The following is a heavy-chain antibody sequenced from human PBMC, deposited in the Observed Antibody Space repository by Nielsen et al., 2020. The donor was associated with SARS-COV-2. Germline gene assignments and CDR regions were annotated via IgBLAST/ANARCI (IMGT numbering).Heavy chain of an antibody. D-gene: IGHD3-22*01. Sequence: GESLKISCAASGFTVSNNYMSWVRQAPGKRLEWVSVIDVGGDTDYTDSVKGRFTVSRDNAKNSLYLRMNSLRAEDTAIYYCVKDAHYYDSSHYRLYWYLDLWGRGALVTVSS. CDR3: VKDAHYYDSSHYRLYWYLDL. V-gene: IGHV3-53*01. CDR1: GFTVSNNY. CDR2: IDVGGDT. J-gene: IGHJ2*01.